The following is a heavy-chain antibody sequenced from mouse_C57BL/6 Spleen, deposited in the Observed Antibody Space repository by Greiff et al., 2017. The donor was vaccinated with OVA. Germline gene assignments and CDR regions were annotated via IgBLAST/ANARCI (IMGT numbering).Heavy chain of an antibody. D-gene: IGHD1-1*01. V-gene: IGHV1-64*01. CDR3: AREGTTVALDY. CDR1: GYTFTSYW. J-gene: IGHJ2*01. CDR2: IHPNSGST. Sequence: QVQLQQPGAELVKPGASVKLSCKASGYTFTSYWMHWVKQRPGQGLEWIGMIHPNSGSTNYNEKFKSKATLTVDKSSSTAYMQLSSLTSEDSAVYYCAREGTTVALDYWGQGTTLTVSS.